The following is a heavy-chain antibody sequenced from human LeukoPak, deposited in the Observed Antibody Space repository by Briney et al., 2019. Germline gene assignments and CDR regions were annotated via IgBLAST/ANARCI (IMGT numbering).Heavy chain of an antibody. CDR1: GFTFSSYA. V-gene: IGHV3-23*01. J-gene: IGHJ4*02. Sequence: GGSLRLSCAASGFTFSSYAMSWVRQAQGKGLEWVSAISGSGGSTYYADSVKGRFTIARDNSKNTLYLQMNSLRAEGTAVYYCAKDLCGMTVNYFDYWGQGTLVTVSS. D-gene: IGHD2-21*01. CDR2: ISGSGGST. CDR3: AKDLCGMTVNYFDY.